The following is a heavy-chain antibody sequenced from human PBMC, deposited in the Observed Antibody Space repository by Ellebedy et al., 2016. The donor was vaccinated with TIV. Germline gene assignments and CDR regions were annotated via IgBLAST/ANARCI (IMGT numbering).Heavy chain of an antibody. D-gene: IGHD3-3*01. CDR1: GYTFNSYG. Sequence: ASVKVSCKASGYTFNSYGISWVRQAPGQGLEWMGWISAYSGNTTYAPKIQGRVTMTTDTSTSTGYMELRSLRSDDTAVYFCARDSLVLRFLEWLLPNPYYYYGMDVWGQGTTVTVSS. CDR2: ISAYSGNT. J-gene: IGHJ6*02. V-gene: IGHV1-18*04. CDR3: ARDSLVLRFLEWLLPNPYYYYGMDV.